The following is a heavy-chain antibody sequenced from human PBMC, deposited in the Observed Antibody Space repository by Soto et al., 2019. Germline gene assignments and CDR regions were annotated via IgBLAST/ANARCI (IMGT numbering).Heavy chain of an antibody. J-gene: IGHJ4*02. V-gene: IGHV4-61*08. Sequence: SETLSLTCTVSGGSVSGGGFYWSWIRQPPGKRLEWIGYVYYTGSTECNPSLKSRVAISVDTSNNQFSLKVNSVTAADTAVYYCARLIVGATLDYWGQGILVTVSS. D-gene: IGHD1-26*01. CDR2: VYYTGST. CDR3: ARLIVGATLDY. CDR1: GGSVSGGGFY.